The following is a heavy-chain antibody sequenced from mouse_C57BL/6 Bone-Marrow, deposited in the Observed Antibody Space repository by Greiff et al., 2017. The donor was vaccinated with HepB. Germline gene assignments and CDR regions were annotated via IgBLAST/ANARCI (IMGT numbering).Heavy chain of an antibody. Sequence: EVQGVESVAELVRPGASVKLSCTASGFNIKNTYMHWVKQRPEQGLEWIGRIDPANGNTKYAPKFQGKATITADTSSNTAYLQLSSLTSEDTAIYYCASIYDGFHYAMDYWGQGTSVTVSS. CDR1: GFNIKNTY. D-gene: IGHD2-3*01. CDR3: ASIYDGFHYAMDY. CDR2: IDPANGNT. V-gene: IGHV14-3*01. J-gene: IGHJ4*01.